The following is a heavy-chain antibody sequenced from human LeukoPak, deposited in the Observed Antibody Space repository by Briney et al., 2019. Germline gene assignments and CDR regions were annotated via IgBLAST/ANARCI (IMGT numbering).Heavy chain of an antibody. Sequence: GGSLRLSCAASGFTVSSNYMSWVRQAPGKGLEWVSVIYSGGSTNYADSVKGRFTISRDNSKNTLYLQMSSLRAEDTAVYYCVRRSSGWSFDCWGQGTLVTVSS. J-gene: IGHJ4*02. CDR3: VRRSSGWSFDC. V-gene: IGHV3-53*05. D-gene: IGHD6-19*01. CDR2: IYSGGST. CDR1: GFTVSSNY.